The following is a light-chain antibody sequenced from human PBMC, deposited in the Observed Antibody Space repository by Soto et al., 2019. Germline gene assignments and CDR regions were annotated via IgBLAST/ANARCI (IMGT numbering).Light chain of an antibody. CDR1: SSDVGAYNY. CDR2: NVS. CDR3: NSFTDRTNVL. V-gene: IGLV2-14*01. J-gene: IGLJ2*01. Sequence: QSALTQPASVSGSPGQSITISCTGTSSDVGAYNYVSWYQQHPGKAPKLIIYNVSNRPSGVSNRFSGSKSANTASLTIFGLHAEDEADYYCNSFTDRTNVLFGGGTKVTVL.